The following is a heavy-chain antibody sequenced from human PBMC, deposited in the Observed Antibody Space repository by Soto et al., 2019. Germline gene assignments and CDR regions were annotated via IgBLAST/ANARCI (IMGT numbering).Heavy chain of an antibody. CDR3: ARDRGSTWMYKWFDP. CDR1: NGSISSDEYY. V-gene: IGHV4-30-4*01. D-gene: IGHD6-13*01. CDR2: IYYSGST. J-gene: IGHJ5*02. Sequence: QVQLQESGPGLVKPSQTLSLTCTVSNGSISSDEYYWSWIRQPPGKGLEWIGHIYYSGSTYYNPSLKSRVTISLDTSKNEFSLTLSSVTAADTAVYYCARDRGSTWMYKWFDPWGQGTQVTVSS.